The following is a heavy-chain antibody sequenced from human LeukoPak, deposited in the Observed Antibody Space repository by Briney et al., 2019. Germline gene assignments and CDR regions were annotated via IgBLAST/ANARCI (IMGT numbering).Heavy chain of an antibody. V-gene: IGHV4-34*01. D-gene: IGHD4-17*01. CDR2: INHSGST. J-gene: IGHJ4*02. CDR3: ARGLVRGRTVTTLYY. CDR1: GGSFSGYY. Sequence: SETLSLTCAVYGGSFSGYYWSWNRQPPGKGLEWIGEINHSGSTNYNPSLKSRVTISVDTSKNQFSLKLSSVTAADTAVYYCARGLVRGRTVTTLYYWGQGTLVTVSS.